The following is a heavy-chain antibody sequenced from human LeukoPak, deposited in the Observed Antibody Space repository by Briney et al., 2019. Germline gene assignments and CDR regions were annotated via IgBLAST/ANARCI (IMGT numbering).Heavy chain of an antibody. V-gene: IGHV3-53*01. CDR1: GLTVSSNY. CDR2: IYSGGST. J-gene: IGHJ3*02. CDR3: ARDFGGQLDAFDI. Sequence: GGSLTLSCAASGLTVSSNYTSWVRQAPGEGLEWDSAIYSGGSTYYADSVKGRFTISRDNSKNTLYLQMNSLKAEDTAVYYCARDFGGQLDAFDIWGQGTMVTVSS. D-gene: IGHD5-18*01.